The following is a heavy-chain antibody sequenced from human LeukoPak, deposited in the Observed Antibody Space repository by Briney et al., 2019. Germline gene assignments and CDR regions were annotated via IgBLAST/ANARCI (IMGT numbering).Heavy chain of an antibody. CDR2: IYTSGST. V-gene: IGHV4-4*07. CDR1: GGSISNYY. J-gene: IGHJ4*02. D-gene: IGHD3-9*01. CDR3: ARDNYDILTGYSYFDH. Sequence: SETLSLTCTVSGGSISNYYWSWIRQPAGKGLEWIGRIYTSGSTNYNPSLKSRVTMSVDTSKNQFSLKLSSVTAADTAVYYCARDNYDILTGYSYFDHWGQGTLVTVSS.